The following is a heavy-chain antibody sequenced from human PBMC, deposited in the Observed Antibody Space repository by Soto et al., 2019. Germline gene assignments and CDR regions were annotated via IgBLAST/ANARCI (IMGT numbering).Heavy chain of an antibody. CDR3: AVVVVPAAIHY. Sequence: ASVKVSCKASGYTFTSYGISWVRQAPGQGLEWMGWIGAYNGNTNYAQKLQGRVTTTTDTSTSTAYMELRSLRSDDTAVYYCAVVVVPAAIHYWGQGTLVTSPQ. V-gene: IGHV1-18*01. CDR2: IGAYNGNT. J-gene: IGHJ4*02. CDR1: GYTFTSYG. D-gene: IGHD2-2*01.